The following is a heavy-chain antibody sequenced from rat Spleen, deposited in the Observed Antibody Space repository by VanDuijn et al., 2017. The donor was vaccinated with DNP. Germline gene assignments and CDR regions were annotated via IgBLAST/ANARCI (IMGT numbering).Heavy chain of an antibody. CDR1: GFSLTSFG. V-gene: IGHV2S12*01. J-gene: IGHJ2*01. CDR2: ISSGGST. CDR3: TREGYGGSPDY. Sequence: QVQLKESGSGLVQPSQTLSLTCAVSGFSLTSFGVSWVRQPPGRGLEWVAEISSGGSTYYNSALKSRLSISRDTSKSQVFLKMNSLQNEHTAIYFCTREGYGGSPDYWGQGVMVTVSS. D-gene: IGHD1-11*01.